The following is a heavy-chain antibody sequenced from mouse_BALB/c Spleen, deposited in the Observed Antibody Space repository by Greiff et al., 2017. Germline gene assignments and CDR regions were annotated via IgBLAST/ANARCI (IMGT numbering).Heavy chain of an antibody. V-gene: IGHV5-6-5*01. CDR1: GFTFSSYA. J-gene: IGHJ1*01. CDR3: TRVYGSSPRWYFDV. CDR2: ISSGGST. D-gene: IGHD1-1*01. Sequence: EVKLVESGGGLVKPGGSLKLSCAASGFTFSSYAMSWVRQTPEKRLEWVASISSGGSTYYPDSVKGRFTISRDNAKNTLYLQMSSLKSEDTAMYYCTRVYGSSPRWYFDVWGAGTTVTVSS.